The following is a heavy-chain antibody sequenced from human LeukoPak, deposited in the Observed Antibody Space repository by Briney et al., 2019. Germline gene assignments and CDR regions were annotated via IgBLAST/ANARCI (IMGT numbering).Heavy chain of an antibody. J-gene: IGHJ4*02. CDR3: AKYEGGTMDDY. Sequence: ASETLSLTCAVSGGSISSSNWWSWVRQPPGKGLEWIGEIYHSGSTNYNPSLKSRVTISVDTSKNQFSLELTSATAADTAVYYCAKYEGGTMDDYWGQGTLVTVSS. D-gene: IGHD2/OR15-2a*01. CDR2: IYHSGST. CDR1: GGSISSSNW. V-gene: IGHV4-4*02.